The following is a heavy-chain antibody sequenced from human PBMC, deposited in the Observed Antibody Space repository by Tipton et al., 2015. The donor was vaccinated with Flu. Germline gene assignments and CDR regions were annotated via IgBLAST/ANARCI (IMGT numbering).Heavy chain of an antibody. V-gene: IGHV4-59*01. Sequence: TLSLTCTVSGGSISSYYWSWIRQPPGKGLEWIGYIYYSGSTNYNPSLKSRVTISVDTSKNQFSLKLSSVTAADTAVYYCARDAASRWYMDVWGKGTTVTVSS. CDR3: ARDAASRWYMDV. CDR1: GGSISSYY. J-gene: IGHJ6*03. CDR2: IYYSGST. D-gene: IGHD2-15*01.